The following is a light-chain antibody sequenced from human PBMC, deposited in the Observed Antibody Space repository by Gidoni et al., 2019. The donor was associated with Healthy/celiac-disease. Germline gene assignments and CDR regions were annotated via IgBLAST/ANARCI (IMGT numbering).Light chain of an antibody. Sequence: QSALTQPRTVSGSPGQSVTISCTGTSSDVGGYNYVSWYQPHPGKAPKLMIYDVSKRPSGVPDRFSGSKSGNTASLTISGLQAEDEADYYCCSYAGSYTYVVFGGGTKLTV. J-gene: IGLJ2*01. CDR2: DVS. V-gene: IGLV2-11*01. CDR1: SSDVGGYNY. CDR3: CSYAGSYTYVV.